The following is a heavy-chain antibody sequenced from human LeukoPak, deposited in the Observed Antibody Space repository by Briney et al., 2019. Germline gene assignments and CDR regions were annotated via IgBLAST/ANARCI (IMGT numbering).Heavy chain of an antibody. D-gene: IGHD3-22*01. CDR1: GYTFTSYD. Sequence: GASVKVSCKASGYTFTSYDINWVRQATGQGLEWMGWMNPNSGNTGYAQKFQGRVTMTRNTSISTAYMELSSLRSEDTAVYYCAIWYYYDSSGYLDAFDIWGQGTMVTVSS. CDR3: AIWYYYDSSGYLDAFDI. J-gene: IGHJ3*02. CDR2: MNPNSGNT. V-gene: IGHV1-8*02.